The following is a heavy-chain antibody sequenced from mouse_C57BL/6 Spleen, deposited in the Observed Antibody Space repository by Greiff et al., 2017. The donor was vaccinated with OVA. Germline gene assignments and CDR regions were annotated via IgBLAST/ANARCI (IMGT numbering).Heavy chain of an antibody. CDR2: INPGSGGT. CDR3: ARRDYGYDYYAMDY. Sequence: VQLQQSGAELVRPGTSVKVSCKASGYAFTNYLIEWVKQRPGQGLEWIGVINPGSGGTNYNEKFKGKATLTADKSSRTAYMQLSRLTSEDSAVYFCARRDYGYDYYAMDYWGQGTSVTVSS. J-gene: IGHJ4*01. D-gene: IGHD2-2*01. V-gene: IGHV1-54*01. CDR1: GYAFTNYL.